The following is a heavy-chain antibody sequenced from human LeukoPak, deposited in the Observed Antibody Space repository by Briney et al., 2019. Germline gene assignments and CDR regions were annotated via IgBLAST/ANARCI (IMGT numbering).Heavy chain of an antibody. Sequence: GGSLRLSCAASEFTFSHYEMNWVRQAPGKGLEWVSYIGNNGNTIYYADSVKGRFTISRDNAKNSLYLQMNSLGAEDTAVYYCARASAFDIWGQGTMVTVSS. V-gene: IGHV3-48*03. CDR2: IGNNGNTI. J-gene: IGHJ3*02. CDR3: ARASAFDI. CDR1: EFTFSHYE.